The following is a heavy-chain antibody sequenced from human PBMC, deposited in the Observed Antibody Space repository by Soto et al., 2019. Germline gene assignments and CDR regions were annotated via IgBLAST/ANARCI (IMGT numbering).Heavy chain of an antibody. V-gene: IGHV1-69*11. CDR3: ATVLHDVDNCVP. J-gene: IGHJ5*02. CDR1: GGTFNNYA. Sequence: QVQLVQSGAEVKKPGSSVKVSCRASGGTFNNYALSWARQAPGQGFEWMGGIFPVLRSPNYAQKFQDRVTITADECMSTVYMELSTRTSADTAMYYCATVLHDVDNCVPWGQGTLVIFSS. D-gene: IGHD1-20*01. CDR2: IFPVLRSP.